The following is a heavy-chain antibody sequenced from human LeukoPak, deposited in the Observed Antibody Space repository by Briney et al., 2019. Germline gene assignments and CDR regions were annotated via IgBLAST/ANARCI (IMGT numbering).Heavy chain of an antibody. D-gene: IGHD4-11*01. CDR3: ARVDDYRLFDY. Sequence: SETLSLTCAVSGGPLTSYYWSWIRQPPGKGLEWIGFIYYRGSTNYNPSLKGRVTISVDKSKNQFSLKLSSVTAADTAVYYCARVDDYRLFDYWGQGTLVTVSS. J-gene: IGHJ4*02. CDR2: IYYRGST. V-gene: IGHV4-59*12. CDR1: GGPLTSYY.